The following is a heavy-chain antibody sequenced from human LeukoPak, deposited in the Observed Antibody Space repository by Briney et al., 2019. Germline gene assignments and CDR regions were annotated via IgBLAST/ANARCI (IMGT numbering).Heavy chain of an antibody. V-gene: IGHV4-34*01. CDR1: GGSFSGYY. J-gene: IGHJ6*02. D-gene: IGHD3-22*01. CDR3: AREKWLRYYYGMDV. CDR2: INHSGST. Sequence: PSETLSLTCAVYGGSFSGYYWSWIRQPPGKGLEWIGEINHSGSTNYNPSLKSRVTISVDTSKNQFSLKLSSVTAADTAVYYCAREKWLRYYYGMDVWGQGTTVTVSS.